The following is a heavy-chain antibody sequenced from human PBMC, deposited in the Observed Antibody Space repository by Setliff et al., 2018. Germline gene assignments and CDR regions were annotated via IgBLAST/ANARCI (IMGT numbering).Heavy chain of an antibody. CDR1: GYTFTDYG. CDR2: ISGYTGDT. CDR3: SRLVRYCTVTSCQRASGGEH. V-gene: IGHV1-18*01. D-gene: IGHD2-8*02. Sequence: ASVKVSCKAPGYTFTDYGITWVRQAPGQGLEWMGWISGYTGDTNYAHKLQGRVTLTTDTSTGTAYMELRSLRSDDTAVYYCSRLVRYCTVTSCQRASGGEHWGQGTLVTAPQ. J-gene: IGHJ1*01.